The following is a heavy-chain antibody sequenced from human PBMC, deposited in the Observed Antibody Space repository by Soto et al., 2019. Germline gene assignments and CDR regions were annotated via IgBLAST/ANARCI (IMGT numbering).Heavy chain of an antibody. V-gene: IGHV4-31*03. CDR2: IYYSGST. J-gene: IGHJ5*02. D-gene: IGHD2-15*01. Sequence: KTSETLSLTCTVSGGSISSGGYYWSWIRQHPGKGLEWIGYIYYSGSTYYNPSLKSRVTISVDTSKNQFSLKLSSVTAADTAVYYCARWVVANWFDPWGQGTLVTVSS. CDR3: ARWVVANWFDP. CDR1: GGSISSGGYY.